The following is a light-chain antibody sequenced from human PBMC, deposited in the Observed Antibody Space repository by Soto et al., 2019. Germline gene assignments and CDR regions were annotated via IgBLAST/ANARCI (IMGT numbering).Light chain of an antibody. CDR1: QSINNW. Sequence: DIQMTQSPSTLSASVGDRVTITCRASQSINNWLAWYQQKPGKAPKLFIFKASTLEIGVPSRFSGSGSGTEFTLSISSLQPDVFATYFCQQYESFPRTFGQGTKVEMK. CDR2: KAS. J-gene: IGKJ1*01. V-gene: IGKV1-5*03. CDR3: QQYESFPRT.